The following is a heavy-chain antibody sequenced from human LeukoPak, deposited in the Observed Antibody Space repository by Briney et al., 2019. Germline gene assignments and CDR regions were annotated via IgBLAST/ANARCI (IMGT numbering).Heavy chain of an antibody. CDR1: GGSISSYY. CDR3: AREVMGIYGDYGYYFDY. J-gene: IGHJ4*02. CDR2: IYYSGST. D-gene: IGHD4-17*01. V-gene: IGHV4-59*01. Sequence: ASETLSRTCTVSGGSISSYYWSWIRQPPGKGLEWIGYIYYSGSTNYNPSLKSRVTISVDTSKNQFSLKLSSVTAADTAVYYCAREVMGIYGDYGYYFDYWGQGTLVTVSS.